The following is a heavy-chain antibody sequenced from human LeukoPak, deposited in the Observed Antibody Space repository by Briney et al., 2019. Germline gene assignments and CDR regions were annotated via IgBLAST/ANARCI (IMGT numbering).Heavy chain of an antibody. Sequence: SETLSLTCNVSGGSISSYYWSWFRQPPAKGLEGMGDIYYSGSTTYNPSLMNRLTILVDTSKNQLFLQLRSVTAAATAVYYCAGHRYYYASSGYRGLYYFDYWGQGTLVTVSS. CDR2: IYYSGST. CDR3: AGHRYYYASSGYRGLYYFDY. D-gene: IGHD3-22*01. CDR1: GGSISSYY. V-gene: IGHV4-59*12. J-gene: IGHJ4*02.